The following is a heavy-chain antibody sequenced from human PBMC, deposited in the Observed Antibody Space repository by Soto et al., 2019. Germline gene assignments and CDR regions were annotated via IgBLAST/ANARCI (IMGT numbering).Heavy chain of an antibody. Sequence: GGFLRLSCAASGFTLSNTRRHWVRQAPGKGLVWVSRINNEERTTGYADSVKGRFTISRDDARNTVYLQMNRLRVEDTAVYYCTRDPGYDGHDWRFASWGQGTLVTVSS. V-gene: IGHV3-74*01. D-gene: IGHD1-1*01. CDR3: TRDPGYDGHDWRFAS. CDR2: INNEERTT. J-gene: IGHJ4*02. CDR1: GFTLSNTR.